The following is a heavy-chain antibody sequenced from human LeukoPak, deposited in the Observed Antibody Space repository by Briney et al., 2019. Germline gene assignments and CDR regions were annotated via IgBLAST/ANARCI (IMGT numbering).Heavy chain of an antibody. V-gene: IGHV1-46*01. CDR2: INPGGGST. Sequence: ASVKVSCKASGYTFTSYGISWVRQAPGQGLEWMGIINPGGGSTTYAQKFQGSVTMTRDTSTSTVYMDLSSLRSEDTAVYYCARRGLPFDYWGQGTLVTVSS. CDR1: GYTFTSYG. J-gene: IGHJ4*02. D-gene: IGHD2-15*01. CDR3: ARRGLPFDY.